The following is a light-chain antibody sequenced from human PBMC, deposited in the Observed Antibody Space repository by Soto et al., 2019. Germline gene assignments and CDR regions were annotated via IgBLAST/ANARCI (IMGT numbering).Light chain of an antibody. Sequence: DIQMTQSPSSLSASVGDRVTITCRASQSISSFLTWYQHKAGKAPTLLIHSASTVQSGVPSRFSGSGYGTDITLTISSLDIEDVATYYCQQSYSAPYTFGQGTTLEIK. V-gene: IGKV1-39*01. J-gene: IGKJ2*01. CDR3: QQSYSAPYT. CDR1: QSISSF. CDR2: SAS.